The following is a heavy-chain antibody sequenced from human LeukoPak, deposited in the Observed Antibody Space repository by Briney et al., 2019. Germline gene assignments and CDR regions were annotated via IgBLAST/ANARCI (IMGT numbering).Heavy chain of an antibody. CDR3: AKVGMVATVYFDY. CDR1: GFTFSSYA. CDR2: ISGSGGST. Sequence: GGSLRLSCAASGFTFSSYAMSWVRQALGKGLEWVSAISGSGGSTYYADSVKGRFTISRDNSKNTLYLQMNSLRAEDTAVYYCAKVGMVATVYFDYWGQGTLVTVSS. V-gene: IGHV3-23*01. J-gene: IGHJ4*02. D-gene: IGHD5-12*01.